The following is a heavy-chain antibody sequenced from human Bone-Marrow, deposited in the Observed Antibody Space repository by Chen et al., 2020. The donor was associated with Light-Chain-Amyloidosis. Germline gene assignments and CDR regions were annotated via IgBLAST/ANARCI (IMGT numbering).Heavy chain of an antibody. D-gene: IGHD5-12*01. J-gene: IGHJ4*02. Sequence: EVQLEQSGPEVKKPGESLKISCKGSGYTFPNYWIGWVRQMPGKGLEWMVVIYPDDSDARHSPSFEGQVTISADKSITTAYLQWRSLKASDTAMYYCARRRDGYNFDYWGQGTLVTVSS. CDR2: IYPDDSDA. CDR1: GYTFPNYW. CDR3: ARRRDGYNFDY. V-gene: IGHV5-51*01.